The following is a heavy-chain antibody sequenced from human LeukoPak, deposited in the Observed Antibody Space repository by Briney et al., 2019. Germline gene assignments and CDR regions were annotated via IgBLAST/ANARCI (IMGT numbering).Heavy chain of an antibody. V-gene: IGHV4-39*01. CDR1: GGSISSSSYY. Sequence: SETLSLTCTVSGGSISSSSYYWGWIRQPPGQGLEYIGSIYYTESTYYNPSLKSRVTISVDTSKNQFSLNLTSVTSADTAVYYCARRLWFGEYYFDYWGQGTLVTVSS. J-gene: IGHJ4*02. CDR2: IYYTEST. D-gene: IGHD3-10*01. CDR3: ARRLWFGEYYFDY.